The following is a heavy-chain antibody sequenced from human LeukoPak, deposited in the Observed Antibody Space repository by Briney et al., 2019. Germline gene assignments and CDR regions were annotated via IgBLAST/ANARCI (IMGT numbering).Heavy chain of an antibody. CDR2: INQDGSDK. V-gene: IGHV3-7*01. CDR1: GFSFSTYW. Sequence: PGGSLRLSCAASGFSFSTYWMSWVRQAPGKGLEWVAAINQDGSDKYYVDSVKGRFTISRDNSKNTLYLQMNSLRAEDTAVYYCAKDRGLGLNTIFGVVISPYYWGQGTLVTVSS. CDR3: AKDRGLGLNTIFGVVISPYY. J-gene: IGHJ4*02. D-gene: IGHD3-3*01.